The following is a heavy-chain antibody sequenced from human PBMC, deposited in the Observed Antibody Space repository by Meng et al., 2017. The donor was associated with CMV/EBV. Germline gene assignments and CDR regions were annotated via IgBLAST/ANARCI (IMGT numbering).Heavy chain of an antibody. Sequence: GESLKISCAASGFTFSSYGMHWVRQAPGKGLEWVAFIRYDGSNKYYADSVKGRFTISRDNSKNTLYLQMNSLRAEDTAVYYCAKDLSCSSTSCYLYWGQGTTVTVSS. V-gene: IGHV3-30*02. D-gene: IGHD2-2*01. CDR3: AKDLSCSSTSCYLY. J-gene: IGHJ6*02. CDR2: IRYDGSNK. CDR1: GFTFSSYG.